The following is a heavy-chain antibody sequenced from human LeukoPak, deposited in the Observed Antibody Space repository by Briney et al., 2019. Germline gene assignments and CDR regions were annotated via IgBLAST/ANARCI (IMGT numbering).Heavy chain of an antibody. CDR1: GYSISSGYY. Sequence: SETLSLTCTVSGYSISSGYYWGWIRPPPGKGLEWIGSIYHSGSTYYNPSLKSRVTISVDRSKNQFSLKLSSVTAADTAVYYCATTSKYIGSGRDDSFDIWGQGTRVTVSS. V-gene: IGHV4-38-2*02. CDR3: ATTSKYIGSGRDDSFDI. J-gene: IGHJ3*02. D-gene: IGHD3-10*01. CDR2: IYHSGST.